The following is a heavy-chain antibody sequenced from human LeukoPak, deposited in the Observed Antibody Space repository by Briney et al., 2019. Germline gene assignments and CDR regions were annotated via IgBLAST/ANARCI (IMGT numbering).Heavy chain of an antibody. Sequence: GRSLRLSRAASGFTFSYYGLHSVRQAPGKGLVWVSRINSDASTTMYADSVKGRFTFSRDNAKNTRYRQLYRLRAEDTAVYYCARAGGPEGWFDPWGQGNLVTVSS. J-gene: IGHJ5*02. CDR1: GFTFSYYG. D-gene: IGHD3-10*01. V-gene: IGHV3-74*03. CDR3: ARAGGPEGWFDP. CDR2: INSDASTT.